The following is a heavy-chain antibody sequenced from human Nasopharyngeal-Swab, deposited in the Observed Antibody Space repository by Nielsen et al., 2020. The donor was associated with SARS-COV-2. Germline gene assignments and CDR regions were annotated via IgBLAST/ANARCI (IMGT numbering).Heavy chain of an antibody. J-gene: IGHJ6*02. CDR2: ISGSGDTT. Sequence: GGSLRLSCAASGFTFSSYAMSWVRQAPGKGLEWVSIISGSGDTTYYADSVKERFTISRDNSKNTLYLQTYSLRVEDTAVYYCAKAPYLRGLDVWGQGTTVTVSS. CDR3: AKAPYLRGLDV. CDR1: GFTFSSYA. D-gene: IGHD2-21*01. V-gene: IGHV3-23*01.